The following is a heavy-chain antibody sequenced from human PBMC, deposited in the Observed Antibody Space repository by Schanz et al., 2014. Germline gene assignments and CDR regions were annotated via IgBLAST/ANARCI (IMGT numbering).Heavy chain of an antibody. V-gene: IGHV4-59*01. CDR3: ARGRTFDY. CDR2: SSYSGSS. Sequence: WTWIRQPPGKGLEWIGYSSYSGSSGYNASLESRVTISLDLSKSQVSLTLTSVTAADTAVYYCARGRTFDYWGQGTLVTVSS. J-gene: IGHJ4*02.